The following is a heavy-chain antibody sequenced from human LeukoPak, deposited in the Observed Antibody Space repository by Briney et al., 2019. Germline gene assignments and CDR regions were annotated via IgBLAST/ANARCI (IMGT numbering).Heavy chain of an antibody. J-gene: IGHJ4*02. CDR1: GFTFSSYG. CDR3: AKDYDSSGYHLGGFDY. CDR2: ISYDGSNK. V-gene: IGHV3-30*18. Sequence: PGGSLRLSCAASGFTFSSYGMHWVRQAPGKGPEWVAVISYDGSNKYYADSVKGRFTISRDNSKNTLYLQMNSLRAEDTAVYYCAKDYDSSGYHLGGFDYWGQGTLVTVSS. D-gene: IGHD3-22*01.